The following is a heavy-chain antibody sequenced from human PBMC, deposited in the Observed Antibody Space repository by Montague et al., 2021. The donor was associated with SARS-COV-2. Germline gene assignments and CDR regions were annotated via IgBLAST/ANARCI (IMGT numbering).Heavy chain of an antibody. CDR3: ARLRDGVVPSPILGIVPYFAYYYMDV. Sequence: ETLSLTCAVHGGSFSGYYWNWIRQRPGKGLEWIGEINHGGSTNYNPSLKNRLTISTDTSKNQFSLKLTSVAATDTAVYYCARLRDGVVPSPILGIVPYFAYYYMDVWARGTTVTVS. J-gene: IGHJ6*03. CDR2: INHGGST. CDR1: GGSFSGYY. V-gene: IGHV4-34*01. D-gene: IGHD2-2*02.